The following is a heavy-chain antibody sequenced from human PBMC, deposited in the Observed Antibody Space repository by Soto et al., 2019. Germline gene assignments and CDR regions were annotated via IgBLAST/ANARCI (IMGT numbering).Heavy chain of an antibody. V-gene: IGHV3-11*01. CDR3: ARDLHDYGGNYAGGSWGPTFDY. CDR2: ISSRGRSM. J-gene: IGHJ4*02. D-gene: IGHD4-17*01. Sequence: GGSLRLSCAASGFTFNDYYMTWVRQAPGKGLEWVSYISSRGRSMYYSDSVKGRFTISRDNAKNSLYLQMNSLRAEDTAVYYCARDLHDYGGNYAGGSWGPTFDYWGQGTLVTVSS. CDR1: GFTFNDYY.